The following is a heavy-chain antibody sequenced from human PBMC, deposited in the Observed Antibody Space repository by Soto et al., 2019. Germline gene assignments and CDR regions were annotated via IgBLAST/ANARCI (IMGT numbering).Heavy chain of an antibody. CDR3: ARVGYGMDV. CDR1: GGSISSTDHY. CDR2: IYFAGST. V-gene: IGHV4-39*01. J-gene: IGHJ6*02. Sequence: PSETLSLTCTVSGGSISSTDHYWGWVRQPPGKGLEWLGSIYFAGSTFHNPALKSRATISVDTSRNQFSLRPTTVTASDTAVYYCARVGYGMDVWGQGTTVTVSS.